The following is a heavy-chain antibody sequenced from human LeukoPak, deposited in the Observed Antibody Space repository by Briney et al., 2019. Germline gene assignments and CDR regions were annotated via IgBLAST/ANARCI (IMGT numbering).Heavy chain of an antibody. J-gene: IGHJ3*02. CDR2: ISYDGSNK. CDR3: ARDLDYYDSSGYYSGGAFDI. Sequence: GGSLRLSCAASGFTFSSYWMSWVRQAPGKGLEWVAVISYDGSNKYYADSVKGRFTISRDNSKNTLYLQMNSLRAEDTAVYYCARDLDYYDSSGYYSGGAFDIWGQGTMVTVSS. CDR1: GFTFSSYW. D-gene: IGHD3-22*01. V-gene: IGHV3-30-3*01.